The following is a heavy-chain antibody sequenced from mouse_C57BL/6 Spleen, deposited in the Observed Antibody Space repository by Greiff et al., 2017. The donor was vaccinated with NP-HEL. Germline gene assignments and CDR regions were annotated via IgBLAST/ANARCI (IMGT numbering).Heavy chain of an antibody. CDR1: GYTFTDYY. V-gene: IGHV1-26*01. D-gene: IGHD1-1*01. Sequence: EVQLQQSGPELVKPGASVKISCKASGYTFTDYYMNWVKQSHGKSLEWIGDINPNNGGTSYNLKFKGKATLTVDKSSSTAYMELRSLTSEDSAVYYCARYDYYGSSQYFDVWSTGTTVTVSS. J-gene: IGHJ1*03. CDR2: INPNNGGT. CDR3: ARYDYYGSSQYFDV.